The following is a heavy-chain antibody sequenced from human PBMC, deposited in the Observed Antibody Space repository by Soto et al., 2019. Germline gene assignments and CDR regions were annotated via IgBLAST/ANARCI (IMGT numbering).Heavy chain of an antibody. D-gene: IGHD3-22*01. CDR1: GGTFSSYA. CDR2: IIPIFGTA. J-gene: IGHJ6*02. CDR3: ARVVSSGLYYYGMDV. V-gene: IGHV1-69*13. Sequence: SSVKVSCNASGGTFSSYAISWVRQAPGQGLEWMGGIIPIFGTANYAQKFQGRVTITADESTSTAYMELSSLRSEDTAVYYCARVVSSGLYYYGMDVWGQGTTVTSP.